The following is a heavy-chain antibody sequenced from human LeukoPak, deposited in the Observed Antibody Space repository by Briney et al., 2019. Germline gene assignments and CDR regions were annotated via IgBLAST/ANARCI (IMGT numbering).Heavy chain of an antibody. Sequence: ASVKVSCKASGYTFTGYYMHWVRQAPGQGLEWMGWINPNSGGTNYAQKFQGRVTMTRDTSISTAYMELSRLRSDDTAVYYCARDPPIVVVPAAYGDYWDQGTLVTVSS. CDR2: INPNSGGT. D-gene: IGHD2-2*01. V-gene: IGHV1-2*02. CDR1: GYTFTGYY. CDR3: ARDPPIVVVPAAYGDY. J-gene: IGHJ4*02.